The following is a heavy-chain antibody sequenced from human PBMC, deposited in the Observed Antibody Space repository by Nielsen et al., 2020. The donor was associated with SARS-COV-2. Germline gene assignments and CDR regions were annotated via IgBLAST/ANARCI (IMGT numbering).Heavy chain of an antibody. CDR3: ARDSWDSLRYFVH. Sequence: GGSLRLSCAASGFTFSDYAMAWVRQAPGKGLEWVSVIKTSGGSTYYADSVKGRFTISRDDSKNTLYLQMNSLRPEDTAVYYCARDSWDSLRYFVHWGQGAQVTVSS. J-gene: IGHJ4*02. D-gene: IGHD3-22*01. V-gene: IGHV3-23*01. CDR1: GFTFSDYA. CDR2: IKTSGGST.